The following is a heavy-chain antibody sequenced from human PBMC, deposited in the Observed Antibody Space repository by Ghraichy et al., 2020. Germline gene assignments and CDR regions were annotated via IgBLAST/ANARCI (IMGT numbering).Heavy chain of an antibody. CDR1: GGSISSYY. V-gene: IGHV4-4*09. J-gene: IGHJ5*02. CDR2: IYTSGST. Sequence: SETLSLTCTVSGGSISSYYWSWIRQPPGKGLEWIGYIYTSGSTNYNPSLKSRVTISVDTSKNQFSLKLSSVTAADTAVYYCARHGGEWFDPWGQGTLVTVSS. CDR3: ARHGGEWFDP.